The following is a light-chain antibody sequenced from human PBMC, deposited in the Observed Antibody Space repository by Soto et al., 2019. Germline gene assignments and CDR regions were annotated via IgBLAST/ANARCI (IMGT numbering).Light chain of an antibody. CDR2: GAS. V-gene: IGKV3-20*01. CDR1: QSVTSN. J-gene: IGKJ1*01. Sequence: EIVLTQSPGTLSLSPGERATLSCRASQSVTSNLAWYRQKPGQAPRLLIYGASSRATGIPDRFSGSGSGTDFTLTISRLEPEDFAVYYCHQYGSSSWTFGQGTKVDIK. CDR3: HQYGSSSWT.